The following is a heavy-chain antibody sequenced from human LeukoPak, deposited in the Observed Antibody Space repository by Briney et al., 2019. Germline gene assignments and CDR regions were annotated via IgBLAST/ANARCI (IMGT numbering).Heavy chain of an antibody. CDR2: IRSKAYGGTT. Sequence: GRSLRLSCTASGFTFGDYAMSWFRQAPGKGLEWVGFIRSKAYGGTTEYAASVKGRFTISRDDSKSIAYLQMNSLKTEDTAVYYCARAQYYDSTTAGGMDVWGQGTTVTVSS. D-gene: IGHD3-22*01. V-gene: IGHV3-49*03. CDR1: GFTFGDYA. J-gene: IGHJ6*02. CDR3: ARAQYYDSTTAGGMDV.